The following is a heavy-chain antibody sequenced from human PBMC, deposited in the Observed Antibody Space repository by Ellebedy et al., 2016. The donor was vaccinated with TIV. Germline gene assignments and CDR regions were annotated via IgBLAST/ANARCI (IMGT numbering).Heavy chain of an antibody. CDR2: IYPSDSNT. Sequence: GESLKISCKGSGYSFTTYWIGWVRQMPGKGLEWMGIIYPSDSNTRYSPSFQGQVTISADKSISTAYLQWSSLKASDTAMYYCARRGAAPYDWYFDLWGRGTLVTVSS. CDR1: GYSFTTYW. V-gene: IGHV5-51*01. J-gene: IGHJ2*01. CDR3: ARRGAAPYDWYFDL. D-gene: IGHD6-13*01.